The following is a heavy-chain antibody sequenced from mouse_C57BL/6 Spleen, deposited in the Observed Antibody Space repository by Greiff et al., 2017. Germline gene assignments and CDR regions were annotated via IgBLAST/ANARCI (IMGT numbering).Heavy chain of an antibody. CDR3: ERVGCDY. J-gene: IGHJ2*01. CDR1: GYTFTSYD. Sequence: QVQLQQSGPELVKPGASVKLSCQASGYTFTSYDINWVKQRPGQGLEWIGWNFPRDGSTKYNEKFKGKATVTVDTSSITAYMELTSRTSEDSAVYFCERVGCDYWGQGTTLTVSS. CDR2: NFPRDGST. V-gene: IGHV1-85*01.